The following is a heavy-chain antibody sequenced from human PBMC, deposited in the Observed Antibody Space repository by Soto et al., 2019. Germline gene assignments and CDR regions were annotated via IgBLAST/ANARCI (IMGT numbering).Heavy chain of an antibody. J-gene: IGHJ3*02. D-gene: IGHD2-21*01. V-gene: IGHV3-7*03. CDR1: GFIFSNYW. CDR2: IKQDGSTV. Sequence: PGGSLRLSCEASGFIFSNYWMTWVRQAPGKGLEWVANIKQDGSTVHYVDSVKGRFTASRDNANNSLYLQMSSLGAEDTALYYCTRDPYGDAYGAFDIWGQGTVVTVSS. CDR3: TRDPYGDAYGAFDI.